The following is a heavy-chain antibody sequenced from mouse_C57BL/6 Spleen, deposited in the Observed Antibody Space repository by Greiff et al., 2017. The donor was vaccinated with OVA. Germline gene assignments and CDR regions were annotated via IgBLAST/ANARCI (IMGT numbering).Heavy chain of an antibody. D-gene: IGHD1-1*01. Sequence: EVQLQQSGPELVKPGASVKMSCKASGYTFTDYNMHWVKQSHGKSLEWIGYINPNNGGTSYNQKFKGKATLTVNKSSSTAYMELRSLTSEDSAVYYCARPITTVVALDWYFDVWGTGTTVTVSS. V-gene: IGHV1-22*01. CDR1: GYTFTDYN. J-gene: IGHJ1*03. CDR3: ARPITTVVALDWYFDV. CDR2: INPNNGGT.